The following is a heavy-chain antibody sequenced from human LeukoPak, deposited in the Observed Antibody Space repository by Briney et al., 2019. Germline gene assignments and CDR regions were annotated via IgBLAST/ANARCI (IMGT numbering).Heavy chain of an antibody. J-gene: IGHJ6*02. CDR1: GGSISSYY. Sequence: SETLSLTCTVSGGSISSYYWSWIRQPPGKGLEWIGYIYYSGSTNYNPSLKSRVTMSVDTSKNQFSLKLSSVTAADTAVYYCARVRTNGYYYYGMDVWGQGTTVTVSS. CDR3: ARVRTNGYYYYGMDV. V-gene: IGHV4-59*01. CDR2: IYYSGST. D-gene: IGHD2-8*01.